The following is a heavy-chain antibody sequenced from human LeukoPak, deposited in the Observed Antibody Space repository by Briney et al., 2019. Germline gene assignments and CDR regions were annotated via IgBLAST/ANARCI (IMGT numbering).Heavy chain of an antibody. CDR2: IKQDGSEK. Sequence: PGGSLRLSCAASGFTFSSYAMSWVRQAPGKGLEWVANIKQDGSEKYYVDSVKGRFTISRDNAKNSLYLQMNSLRAEDTAVYYCARGGYYYDSSGYYYFDYWGQGTLVTVSS. D-gene: IGHD3-22*01. CDR3: ARGGYYYDSSGYYYFDY. CDR1: GFTFSSYA. V-gene: IGHV3-7*01. J-gene: IGHJ4*02.